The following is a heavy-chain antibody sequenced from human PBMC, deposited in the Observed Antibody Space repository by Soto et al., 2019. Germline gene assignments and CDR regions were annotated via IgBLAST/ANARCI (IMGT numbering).Heavy chain of an antibody. V-gene: IGHV3-30*18. CDR3: AKDLRWERERRYYYGMDV. J-gene: IGHJ6*02. CDR2: ISYDGSNK. D-gene: IGHD1-26*01. Sequence: PGGSLRLSCAASGITFSSYGMHWVRQAPGKGLEWVAVISYDGSNKYYADSVKGRFTISRDNSKNTLYLKMNSLRAEDTAVYYCAKDLRWERERRYYYGMDVWGQGTTVTVSS. CDR1: GITFSSYG.